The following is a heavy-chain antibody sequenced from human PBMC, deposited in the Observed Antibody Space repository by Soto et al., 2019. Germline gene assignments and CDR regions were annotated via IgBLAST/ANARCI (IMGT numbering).Heavy chain of an antibody. Sequence: EVQLVASGGVLVKPGESLRLSCSGSGLSFSDVKMTWVRQLPGKGLEWVGRIQTKTGGGTADYPAAVRGRFTISRDASKNTLYLQLNSLKTEDTAVYYCATDYGWAFQIWGQGTTVTVSS. V-gene: IGHV3-15*01. CDR2: IQTKTGGGTA. J-gene: IGHJ3*02. D-gene: IGHD4-17*01. CDR1: GLSFSDVK. CDR3: ATDYGWAFQI.